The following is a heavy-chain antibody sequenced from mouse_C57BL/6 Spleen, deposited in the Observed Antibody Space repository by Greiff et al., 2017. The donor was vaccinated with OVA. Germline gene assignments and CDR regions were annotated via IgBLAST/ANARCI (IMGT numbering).Heavy chain of an antibody. Sequence: QVQLKESGPELVKPGASVKISCKASGYAFSSSWMNWVKQRPGKGLEWIGRIYPGDGDTNYNGKFKGKATLTADKSSSTAYMQLSSLTSEDSAVYFCARSGGVLYYFDYWGQGTTLTVSS. J-gene: IGHJ2*01. CDR2: IYPGDGDT. CDR3: ARSGGVLYYFDY. CDR1: GYAFSSSW. V-gene: IGHV1-82*01. D-gene: IGHD3-1*01.